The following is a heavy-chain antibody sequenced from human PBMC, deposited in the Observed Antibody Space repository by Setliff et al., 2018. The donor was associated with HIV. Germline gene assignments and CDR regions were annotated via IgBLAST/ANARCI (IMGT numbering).Heavy chain of an antibody. D-gene: IGHD3-16*01. CDR2: INPGGGSI. V-gene: IGHV1-46*01. CDR1: GYTFTSYS. CDR3: ARGWGGQDSNYYGMDV. Sequence: ASVKVSCKASGYTFTSYSMHWARQAPGQGLEWMGVINPGGGSITYAQKFQGRVTMTRDTSTSTVHMELSSLRSEDTAMYYCARGWGGQDSNYYGMDVWGQGTTVTVSS. J-gene: IGHJ6*02.